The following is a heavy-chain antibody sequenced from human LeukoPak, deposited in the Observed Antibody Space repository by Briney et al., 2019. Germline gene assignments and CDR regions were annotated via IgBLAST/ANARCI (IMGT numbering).Heavy chain of an antibody. V-gene: IGHV3-7*01. D-gene: IGHD2-2*01. CDR3: AMGITCSSTSCSIFY. CDR2: IKQDGSEK. Sequence: PGGSLRLSCAASGFTFSSYWMSLVRQAPGKGLEWAANIKQDGSEKYYVDSVKGRFTISRDNAKNSLYLQMNSLRAEDTAVYYCAMGITCSSTSCSIFYWGQGTLVTVSS. CDR1: GFTFSSYW. J-gene: IGHJ4*02.